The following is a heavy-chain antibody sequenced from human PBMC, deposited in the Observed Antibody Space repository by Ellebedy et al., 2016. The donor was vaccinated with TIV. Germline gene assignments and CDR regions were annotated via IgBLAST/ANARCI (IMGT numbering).Heavy chain of an antibody. Sequence: GGSLRLSCAASGFTFSSYNMNWVRQAPGKGLEWVSYISSRSTTIYYADSVKGRFTISRDNAKSSLYLEMSSLRAEDTAVYYCARDKPTYYYDSSGYSGPYYFDYWGQGTLVTVSS. CDR2: ISSRSTTI. J-gene: IGHJ4*02. CDR3: ARDKPTYYYDSSGYSGPYYFDY. D-gene: IGHD3-22*01. V-gene: IGHV3-48*04. CDR1: GFTFSSYN.